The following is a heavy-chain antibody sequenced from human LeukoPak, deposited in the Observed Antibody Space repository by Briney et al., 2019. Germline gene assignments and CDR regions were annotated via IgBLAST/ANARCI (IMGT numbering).Heavy chain of an antibody. J-gene: IGHJ6*03. Sequence: ASVKVSCKVSGYTLTELSMHWVRQAPGKGLEWTGGFDPEDGETIYAQKFQGRVTMTEDTSTDTAYMELSSLRSEDTAVYYCARVVTTSLVDYYYMDVWGKGTTVIISS. CDR2: FDPEDGET. CDR1: GYTLTELS. D-gene: IGHD4-17*01. CDR3: ARVVTTSLVDYYYMDV. V-gene: IGHV1-24*01.